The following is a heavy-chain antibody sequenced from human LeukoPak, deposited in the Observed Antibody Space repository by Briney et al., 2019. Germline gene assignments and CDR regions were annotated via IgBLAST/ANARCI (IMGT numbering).Heavy chain of an antibody. D-gene: IGHD6-13*01. CDR2: ISHSGGTT. Sequence: GGSLRLSCAASGFPFSSYAMSWVRQAPGKGLEWVSAISHSGGTTYYADSVKGRFTISRDNSKNTLYLQMHSLRAEDTAVYFCARGSTWYDYWGQGTLVIVSS. J-gene: IGHJ4*02. CDR3: ARGSTWYDY. V-gene: IGHV3-23*01. CDR1: GFPFSSYA.